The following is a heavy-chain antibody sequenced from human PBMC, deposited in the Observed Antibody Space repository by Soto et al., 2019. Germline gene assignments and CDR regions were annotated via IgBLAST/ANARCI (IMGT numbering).Heavy chain of an antibody. CDR2: IWYDGSNK. J-gene: IGHJ5*02. CDR3: ARALAGRVDP. V-gene: IGHV3-33*01. CDR1: GFTFSSYG. Sequence: QVQLVESGGGVVQPGRSLRLSCAASGFTFSSYGMHWVRQAPGKGLEWVAVIWYDGSNKYYADSVKGRFTISRDNSKNTLYLQMNSLRDEDTAVYYCARALAGRVDPWGQGTLVTVSS. D-gene: IGHD2-21*01.